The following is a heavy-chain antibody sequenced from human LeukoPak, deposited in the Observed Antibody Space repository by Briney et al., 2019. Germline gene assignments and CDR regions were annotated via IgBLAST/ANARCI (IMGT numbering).Heavy chain of an antibody. V-gene: IGHV4-34*01. J-gene: IGHJ3*02. CDR3: VTTATLNPWGGRAFDI. CDR2: INHSGST. Sequence: SETLSLTCAVYGGSFSGYYWSWIRQPPGKGLEWIGEINHSGSTNYSPSLKSRVTISVDTSKNQFSLKLSSVTAADTAVYYCVTTATLNPWGGRAFDIWGQGTMVTVSS. CDR1: GGSFSGYY. D-gene: IGHD7-27*01.